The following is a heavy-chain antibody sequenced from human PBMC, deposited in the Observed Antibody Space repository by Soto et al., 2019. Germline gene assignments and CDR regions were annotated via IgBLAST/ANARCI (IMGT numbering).Heavy chain of an antibody. CDR1: GFTFSSYW. V-gene: IGHV3-74*01. Sequence: EVQLVKSGGGLVQPGASLRLSCAASGFTFSSYWMHWVRQAPGKGLVWVSRINSDGSRTNYADSVKGRFTVSRDNAKNTQYLQMNSLRAEDTAVYYCARVLTGSWNWFDPWGQGTLVTVSS. J-gene: IGHJ5*02. CDR2: INSDGSRT. D-gene: IGHD6-13*01. CDR3: ARVLTGSWNWFDP.